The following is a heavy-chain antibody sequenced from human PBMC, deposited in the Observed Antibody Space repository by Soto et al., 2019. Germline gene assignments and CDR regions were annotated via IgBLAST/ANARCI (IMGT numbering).Heavy chain of an antibody. Sequence: SETLSLTCTVSGGSISSYYWTWIRQPPGKGLEWIGFIYNSGSTHYNPSLRSRVTISVDTSKNQFSLKLRSVTAADTAVYYFASMGYHYGSGSYPLDYWGQGTLVTVSS. J-gene: IGHJ4*02. CDR3: ASMGYHYGSGSYPLDY. CDR2: IYNSGST. D-gene: IGHD3-10*01. CDR1: GGSISSYY. V-gene: IGHV4-59*08.